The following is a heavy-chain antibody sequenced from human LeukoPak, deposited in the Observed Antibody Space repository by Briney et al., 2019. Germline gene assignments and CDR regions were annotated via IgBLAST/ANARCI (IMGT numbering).Heavy chain of an antibody. CDR1: GGSISPYY. D-gene: IGHD6-13*01. CDR2: IYYSGST. J-gene: IGHJ4*02. CDR3: ARGIAAAAKQGGFDF. Sequence: SETLSLTCTVSGGSISPYYWNWIRQPPGKGLEWIGYIYYSGSTNYNPSLKSRVTISVDTSRNQFSLKLSSVTAADTAVYYCARGIAAAAKQGGFDFWGQGTLVTVSS. V-gene: IGHV4-59*01.